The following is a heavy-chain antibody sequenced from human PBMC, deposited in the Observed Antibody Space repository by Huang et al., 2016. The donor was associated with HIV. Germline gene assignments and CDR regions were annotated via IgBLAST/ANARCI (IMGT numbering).Heavy chain of an antibody. CDR2: VNHGGRT. CDR3: ATSRSGSWWFLDI. J-gene: IGHJ2*01. V-gene: IGHV4-34*01. CDR1: GGSLNGYY. Sequence: QVQLYQWGAGPLRHSETLSLTCGVSGGSLNGYYWNWPRQSPGWGLEMIGEVNHGGRTKYNPSIKSRVTMSVDTSKIQFSLNLTSVTATDTADYYCATSRSGSWWFLDIWGRGTLVSVS. D-gene: IGHD6-19*01.